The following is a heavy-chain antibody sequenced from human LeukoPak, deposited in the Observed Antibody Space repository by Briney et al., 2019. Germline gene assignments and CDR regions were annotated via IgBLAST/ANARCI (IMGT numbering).Heavy chain of an antibody. CDR2: IYYSGST. J-gene: IGHJ4*02. V-gene: IGHV4-31*03. D-gene: IGHD6-19*01. CDR1: GGSISSGGYY. CDR3: ARGALSSGWYLFAPLFDY. Sequence: NPSQTLSLTCTVSGGSISSGGYYWSWIRQHPGKGLEWIGYIYYSGSTYYNPSLKSRVTISVDTSKNQFSLKLSSVTAADTAVYYCARGALSSGWYLFAPLFDYWGQGTLVTVSS.